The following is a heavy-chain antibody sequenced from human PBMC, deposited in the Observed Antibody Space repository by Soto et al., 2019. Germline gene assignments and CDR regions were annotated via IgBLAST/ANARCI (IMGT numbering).Heavy chain of an antibody. Sequence: SETLSLTCTVSGGSISSYYWSWIRQPPGKGLEWIGYIYYSGSTNYNPSLKSRVTISVDTSKNQFSLKLSSVTAADTAVYYCARGAVFENWNVVSFYYFDYWGQGTLVTVSS. CDR3: ARGAVFENWNVVSFYYFDY. CDR1: GGSISSYY. D-gene: IGHD1-1*01. CDR2: IYYSGST. J-gene: IGHJ4*02. V-gene: IGHV4-59*01.